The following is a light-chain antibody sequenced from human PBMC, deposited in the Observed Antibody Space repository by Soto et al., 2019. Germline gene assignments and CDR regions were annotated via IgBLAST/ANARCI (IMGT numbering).Light chain of an antibody. CDR1: QSISSW. V-gene: IGKV1-5*01. CDR3: RSYNSYPCA. CDR2: DAS. J-gene: IGKJ1*01. Sequence: DVQLRQSPSTMSASVADKENNTCRASQSISSWLAWYQQKPGKAPKLLIYDASSLESGVPSRFSGSGSGTEFTLTISSLQPDDFATKCCRSYNSYPCAFGQGTKVDIK.